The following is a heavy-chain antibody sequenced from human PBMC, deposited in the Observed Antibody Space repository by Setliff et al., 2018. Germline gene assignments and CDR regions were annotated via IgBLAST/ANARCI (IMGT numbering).Heavy chain of an antibody. D-gene: IGHD2-2*01. J-gene: IGHJ4*02. CDR1: GYSISSDHY. CDR2: IYHSGSA. V-gene: IGHV4-38-2*01. CDR3: ASCRYQVPYDY. Sequence: PSETLSLTCAVSGYSISSDHYWGWIRQPPGKGLEWIGSIYHSGSAYYNPSLKSRVTISVDTSKNQFSLNLNSVTAADTGVYYCASCRYQVPYDYWGQGILVTVSS.